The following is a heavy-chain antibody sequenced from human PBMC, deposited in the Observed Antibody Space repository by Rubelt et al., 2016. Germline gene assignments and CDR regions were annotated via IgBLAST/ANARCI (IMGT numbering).Heavy chain of an antibody. V-gene: IGHV3-66*01. D-gene: IGHD3/OR15-3a*01. J-gene: IGHJ4*02. CDR3: AKSQDLPYYFDY. CDR2: IYSGAST. Sequence: GKGLEWVSVIYSGASTYYADSVKGRFTISRDRSKNTLHLQMTSLRAEDTAVYYCAKSQDLPYYFDYWGQGTLVTVSS.